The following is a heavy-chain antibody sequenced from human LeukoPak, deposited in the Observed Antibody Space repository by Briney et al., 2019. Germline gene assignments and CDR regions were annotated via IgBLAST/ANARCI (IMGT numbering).Heavy chain of an antibody. CDR1: GFTFSSHW. CDR2: INSDGSSI. CDR3: ARGPSSNWYGLDY. Sequence: GGSLRLSCAASGFTFSSHWMHWVRQAPGKGLVWVSRINSDGSSISYADSVKGRFTISRDNAKNTLYLQVNSLRAEDTAVYYCARGPSSNWYGLDYWSQGTPVTVSS. V-gene: IGHV3-74*01. D-gene: IGHD6-13*01. J-gene: IGHJ4*02.